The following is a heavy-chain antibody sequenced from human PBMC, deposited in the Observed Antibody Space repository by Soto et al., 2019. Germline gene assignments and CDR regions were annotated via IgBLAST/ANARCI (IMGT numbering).Heavy chain of an antibody. D-gene: IGHD3-9*01. CDR3: ARESRLNYDILTGYYISAFDI. CDR2: IIPIFGTA. Sequence: WASVKVSCKASGGTFSSYAISRVRQAPGQGLEWMGGIIPIFGTANYAQKFQGRVTITADESTSTAYMELSSLRSEDTAVYYCARESRLNYDILTGYYISAFDIWGQGTMVTVSS. J-gene: IGHJ3*02. V-gene: IGHV1-69*13. CDR1: GGTFSSYA.